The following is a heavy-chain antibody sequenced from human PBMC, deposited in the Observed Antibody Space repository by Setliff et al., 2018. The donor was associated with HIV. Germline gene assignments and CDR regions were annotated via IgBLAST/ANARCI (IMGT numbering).Heavy chain of an antibody. J-gene: IGHJ4*02. Sequence: PGGSLRLSCAASGFTFSSYSMNWVRQVPGKGLEWVANIKPDGSEKYYVDSVKGRFAISRDNAKNSLSLQMNSLRADDTAVYYCARDYYGGFGDYDFGDYFDYWGQGALVTVSS. V-gene: IGHV3-7*03. CDR1: GFTFSSYS. CDR2: IKPDGSEK. D-gene: IGHD4-17*01. CDR3: ARDYYGGFGDYDFGDYFDY.